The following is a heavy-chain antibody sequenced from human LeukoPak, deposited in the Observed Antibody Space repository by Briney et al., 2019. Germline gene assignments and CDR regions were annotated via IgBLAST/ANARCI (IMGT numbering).Heavy chain of an antibody. CDR1: GGFFSGYY. D-gene: IGHD4-23*01. CDR3: ARQGGGNSS. Sequence: SETLSLTCAVYGGFFSGYYWSWIRQPPGKGLEWIGEINHSGSTNYNPSLKSRVTISVDTSKNQFSLKLSSVTAADTAVYYCARQGGGNSSWGQGTLVTVSS. V-gene: IGHV4-34*01. CDR2: INHSGST. J-gene: IGHJ4*02.